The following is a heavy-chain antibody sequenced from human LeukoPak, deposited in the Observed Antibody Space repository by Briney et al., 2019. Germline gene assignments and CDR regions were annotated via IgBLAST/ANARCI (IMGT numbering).Heavy chain of an antibody. D-gene: IGHD3-22*01. V-gene: IGHV3-7*02. J-gene: IGHJ4*02. Sequence: GGSLRLSCAASGFTFSTFWMSWVRQAPGKGLEWVANIKQDGSEKYYVDSVKGRFTISRDSAKNSLYLQMNSLRAEDTAVYYCARQGLYYYDSSGNYRPFDYWGQGTLVTVSS. CDR1: GFTFSTFW. CDR2: IKQDGSEK. CDR3: ARQGLYYYDSSGNYRPFDY.